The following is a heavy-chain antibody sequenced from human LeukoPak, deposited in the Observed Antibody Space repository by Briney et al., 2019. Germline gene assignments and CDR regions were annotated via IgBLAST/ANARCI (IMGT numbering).Heavy chain of an antibody. CDR2: INPNSGGT. Sequence: EASVKVSCKASGYTFTGNHMHWVRQAPGQGLEWMGWINPNSGGTNYAQKFQGRVIMTRDTSISTAYMELSRLGSDDTAVYYCARGGSTDSIHSCGGICYFLDYWGQGTLVTVSS. D-gene: IGHD2-21*02. J-gene: IGHJ4*02. V-gene: IGHV1-2*02. CDR3: ARGGSTDSIHSCGGICYFLDY. CDR1: GYTFTGNH.